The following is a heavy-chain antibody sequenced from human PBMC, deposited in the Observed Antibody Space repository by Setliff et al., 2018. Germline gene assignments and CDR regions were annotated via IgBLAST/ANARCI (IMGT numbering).Heavy chain of an antibody. CDR3: ARGDFWVVGGAFDI. J-gene: IGHJ3*02. CDR1: GGTFSSYA. CDR2: IIPIFGTA. Sequence: GASVKVSCKASGGTFSSYAISWVRQAPGQGLEWMGGIIPIFGTANYAQKFQGRVTITADESTSTAYMELSSLRSEDTAVYYCARGDFWVVGGAFDIWGQGTMVTVSS. V-gene: IGHV1-69*13. D-gene: IGHD3-3*01.